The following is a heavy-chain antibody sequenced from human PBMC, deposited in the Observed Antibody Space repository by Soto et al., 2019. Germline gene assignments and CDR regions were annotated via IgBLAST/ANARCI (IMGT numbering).Heavy chain of an antibody. V-gene: IGHV5-51*01. D-gene: IGHD3-22*01. CDR2: IFPSDSDT. CDR1: GYKFTSSC. J-gene: IGHJ5*02. Sequence: PGESLKISCRTSGYKFTSSCIAWVRQKPGKGLEWVGIIFPSDSDTRYSPSFQGQVTISADRSTSTVFLQWASLKASDTAVYFCPRKDKSGYFNWFDPWGQGTMVTVYS. CDR3: PRKDKSGYFNWFDP.